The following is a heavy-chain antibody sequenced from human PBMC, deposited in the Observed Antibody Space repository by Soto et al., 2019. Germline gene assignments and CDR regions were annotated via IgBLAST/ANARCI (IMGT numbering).Heavy chain of an antibody. CDR3: ARDEGGYDILSGYYKDHHFDY. D-gene: IGHD3-9*01. V-gene: IGHV1-18*01. CDR1: GYTFTHFY. J-gene: IGHJ4*02. CDR2: ISPHNFKT. Sequence: ASVKVSCKASGYTFTHFYITWVRQAPGQGLEWMGAISPHNFKTNYAQKFRGRVTLTTEKSTNTAYMDLRSLTSDDTAVYYCARDEGGYDILSGYYKDHHFDYCGQGVPVTVSS.